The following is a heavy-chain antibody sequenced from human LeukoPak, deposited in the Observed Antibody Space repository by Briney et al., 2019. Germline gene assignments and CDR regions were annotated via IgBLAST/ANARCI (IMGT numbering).Heavy chain of an antibody. Sequence: GGSLRLSCAASGFTFSSYSMNWVRQAPGKGLEWVSAIIGSGDSTYYADSVKGRFTISRDNSKNTLYLQMNSLRAEDTAVYYCAKGSRHACDYWYYFDYWGQGSLVTVSS. CDR3: AKGSRHACDYWYYFDY. CDR1: GFTFSSYS. J-gene: IGHJ4*02. D-gene: IGHD4-17*01. CDR2: IIGSGDST. V-gene: IGHV3-23*01.